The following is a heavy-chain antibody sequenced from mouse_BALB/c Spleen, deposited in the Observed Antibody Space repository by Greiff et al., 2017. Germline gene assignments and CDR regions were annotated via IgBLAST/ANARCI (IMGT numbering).Heavy chain of an antibody. CDR1: GYSITSDYA. J-gene: IGHJ3*01. CDR2: ISYSGST. D-gene: IGHD4-1*02. CDR3: ARRSNWAWFAY. Sequence: EVHLVESGPGLVKPSQSLSLTCTVTGYSITSDYAWNWIRQFPGNKLEWMGYISYSGSTSYNPSLKSRISITRDTSKNQFFLQLNSVTTEDTATYYCARRSNWAWFAYWGQGTLVTVSA. V-gene: IGHV3-2*02.